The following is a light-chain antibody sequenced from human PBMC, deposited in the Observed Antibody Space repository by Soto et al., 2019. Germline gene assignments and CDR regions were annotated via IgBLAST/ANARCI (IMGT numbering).Light chain of an antibody. J-gene: IGKJ5*01. Sequence: LLTQSPGPLSLSPGERATLSCRASQSVSSSYLAWYQQKSGQAPRLIIYGASSRATGIPDRFSGSGSGTDFTLTISRLEPEDFAVYYCQQYGSSPSITFGQGTRLEIK. CDR3: QQYGSSPSIT. CDR2: GAS. V-gene: IGKV3-20*01. CDR1: QSVSSSY.